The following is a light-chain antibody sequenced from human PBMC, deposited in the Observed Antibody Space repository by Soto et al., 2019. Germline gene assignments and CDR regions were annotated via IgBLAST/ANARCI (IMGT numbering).Light chain of an antibody. CDR1: SSDIGGYNY. CDR2: EVT. V-gene: IGLV2-14*01. CDR3: SSYSSKTPPYV. J-gene: IGLJ1*01. Sequence: QSALAQPASVSGSPGQSITISCTGGSSDIGGYNYVSWYQQHPGRAPRLLILEVTNRPSGVPDRFSGSKSGNTASLIIRGLQAEEEADYFCSSYSSKTPPYVFGTGTKVTVL.